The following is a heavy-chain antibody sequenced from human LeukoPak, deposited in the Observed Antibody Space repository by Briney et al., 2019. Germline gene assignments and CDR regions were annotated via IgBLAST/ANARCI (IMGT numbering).Heavy chain of an antibody. CDR1: GFSFSDFE. CDR3: VREWRGGAFDV. CDR2: ISSRGSDK. Sequence: GGSLRLFRAASGFSFSDFEMDWVRPDPRKGMAWISYISSRGSDKYYADSVKGRFTVSRDNGKSSLVLQMSSLRAEDTAVYYCVREWRGGAFDVWGQGTMVSVSS. D-gene: IGHD3-3*01. V-gene: IGHV3-48*03. J-gene: IGHJ3*01.